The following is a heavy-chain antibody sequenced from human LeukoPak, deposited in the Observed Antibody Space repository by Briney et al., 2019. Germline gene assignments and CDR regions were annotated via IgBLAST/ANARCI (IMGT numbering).Heavy chain of an antibody. Sequence: GASVKVSCKASGYTFTSYDINWVRQATGQGLEWMGWMNPNSGNTGYAQKFQGRVTITRNTSISTAYMELSSLRSEDMAVYYCARGQYYYASGSSFLKRGVSAFDIWGQGTMVTVSS. CDR3: ARGQYYYASGSSFLKRGVSAFDI. V-gene: IGHV1-8*03. D-gene: IGHD3-10*01. J-gene: IGHJ3*02. CDR1: GYTFTSYD. CDR2: MNPNSGNT.